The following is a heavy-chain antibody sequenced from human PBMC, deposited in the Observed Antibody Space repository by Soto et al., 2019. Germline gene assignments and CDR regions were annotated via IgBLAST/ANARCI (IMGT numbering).Heavy chain of an antibody. CDR1: GGSISSYY. CDR2: IYYSGST. V-gene: IGHV4-59*01. J-gene: IGHJ6*03. Sequence: SETLSLTCTVSGGSISSYYWSWIRQPPGKGLGWSGDIYYSGSTNYNPSLKSRVTISVDTSKNQFSLKLSSVTAADTAVYYCARYSEDIVVVPAAMVGSDYYYYYMDVWGKGTTVTVSS. CDR3: ARYSEDIVVVPAAMVGSDYYYYYMDV. D-gene: IGHD2-2*01.